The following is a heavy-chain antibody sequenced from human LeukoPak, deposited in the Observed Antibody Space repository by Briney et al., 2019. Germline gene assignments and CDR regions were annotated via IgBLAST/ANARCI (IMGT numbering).Heavy chain of an antibody. Sequence: SVTVSCTASGGTFSSYAISWVRQAPGQGLEWMGRIIPIFGIANYAQKFQGRVTITADKSTSPAYMELSSLRSEDTAVYYCAGDLGDGGDALWFDPWGQGTLVTVSS. CDR3: AGDLGDGGDALWFDP. CDR2: IIPIFGIA. V-gene: IGHV1-69*04. CDR1: GGTFSSYA. D-gene: IGHD3-10*01. J-gene: IGHJ5*02.